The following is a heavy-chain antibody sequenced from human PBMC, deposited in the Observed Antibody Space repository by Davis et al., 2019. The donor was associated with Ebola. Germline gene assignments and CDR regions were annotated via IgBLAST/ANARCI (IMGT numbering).Heavy chain of an antibody. J-gene: IGHJ5*01. D-gene: IGHD6-19*01. V-gene: IGHV3-9*01. CDR1: GFIFDDYA. CDR2: ISWNSRSI. Sequence: SLKISCAASGFIFDDYAMHWVRQAPGKGLQWVAGISWNSRSIEHADSVKGRFTISRDNAKSALYLQMNSLRSEDTAVYYCARDSGWSGVVSWGQGTLVTVSS. CDR3: ARDSGWSGVVS.